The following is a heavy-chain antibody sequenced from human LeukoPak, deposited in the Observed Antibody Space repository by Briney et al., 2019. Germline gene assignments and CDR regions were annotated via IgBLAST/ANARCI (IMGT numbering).Heavy chain of an antibody. Sequence: GESLKISCKGFGYSFTSYWIGWVRQMPGKGLEWMGIIYPGDSDTRYSPSFQGQVTISADKSISTAYLQWSSLKASDTAMYYCAGRHSSGWLAFDYWGQGTLVTVSS. CDR2: IYPGDSDT. J-gene: IGHJ4*02. D-gene: IGHD6-19*01. CDR1: GYSFTSYW. CDR3: AGRHSSGWLAFDY. V-gene: IGHV5-51*01.